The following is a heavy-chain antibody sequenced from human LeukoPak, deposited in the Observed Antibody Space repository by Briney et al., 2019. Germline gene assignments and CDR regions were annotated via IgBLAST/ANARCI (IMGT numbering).Heavy chain of an antibody. CDR3: AHGVVAAGNRPFDY. J-gene: IGHJ4*02. V-gene: IGHV2-5*01. CDR2: TYWNDDD. D-gene: IGHD6-25*01. Sequence: SGPTLVNPTQTLTLTCSFSGFSLSTSGVAVGWIRQPPGGALEWLAVTYWNDDDRYSPSLKSRLTITRDTSKNQVVLTMTNMDPVDTATYYCAHGVVAAGNRPFDYWGQGTLVTVSS. CDR1: GFSLSTSGVA.